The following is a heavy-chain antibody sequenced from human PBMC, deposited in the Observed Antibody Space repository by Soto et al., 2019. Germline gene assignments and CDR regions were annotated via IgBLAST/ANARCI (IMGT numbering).Heavy chain of an antibody. CDR1: GFTFRSYA. CDR2: ISGSGGST. J-gene: IGHJ4*02. Sequence: GGSLRLSCAASGFTFRSYAVSWVRQAPGKGLEWVSSISGSGGSTYYADSVTGRFTISRDNSKNTLYLQMNSLRAEDTAVYYCAKADSSTWTPDYWGQGTLVTVSS. D-gene: IGHD6-13*01. V-gene: IGHV3-23*01. CDR3: AKADSSTWTPDY.